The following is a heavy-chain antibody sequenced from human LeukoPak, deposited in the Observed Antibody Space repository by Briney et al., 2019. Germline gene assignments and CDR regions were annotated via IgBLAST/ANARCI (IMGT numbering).Heavy chain of an antibody. D-gene: IGHD3-10*01. CDR2: ISYDGSNK. V-gene: IGHV3-30-3*01. Sequence: QPGGSLRLSCAASGFTFSSYAMHWVRQAPGKGLEWVAVISYDGSNKYYADSVKGRFTISRDNSKNTLYLQMNSLRAEDTAVYYCARERGVLLWFEGYYGMDVWGQGTTVTVSS. J-gene: IGHJ6*02. CDR3: ARERGVLLWFEGYYGMDV. CDR1: GFTFSSYA.